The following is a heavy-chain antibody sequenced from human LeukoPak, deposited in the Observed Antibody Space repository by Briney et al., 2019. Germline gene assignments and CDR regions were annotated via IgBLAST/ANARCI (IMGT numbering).Heavy chain of an antibody. CDR1: GGTFSSYA. CDR2: IIPILGIA. CDR3: ARGYPLDWNYFDY. D-gene: IGHD3/OR15-3a*01. J-gene: IGHJ4*02. V-gene: IGHV1-69*04. Sequence: SVKVSCKASGGTFSSYAISWVRQAPGQGLEWMGRIIPILGIANYAQKFQGRVTITADKSTSTAYMELSSLRSEDTAVYYCARGYPLDWNYFDYWGQGTLVTVSS.